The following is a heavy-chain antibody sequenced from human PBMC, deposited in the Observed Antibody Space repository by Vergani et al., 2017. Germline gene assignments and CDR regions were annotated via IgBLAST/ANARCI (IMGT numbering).Heavy chain of an antibody. Sequence: QVQLVQSGAEVKKPGASVKVSCKASGYTFSSYALSWVRQAPGQGLEWMGGIIPIFGTANYAQKFQGRVTITADESTSTAYMDLSSLRSEDTAVYYCASYYDSSGYYREAFDIWGQGTMVTVSS. CDR2: IIPIFGTA. CDR3: ASYYDSSGYYREAFDI. V-gene: IGHV1-69*01. CDR1: GYTFSSYA. J-gene: IGHJ3*02. D-gene: IGHD3-22*01.